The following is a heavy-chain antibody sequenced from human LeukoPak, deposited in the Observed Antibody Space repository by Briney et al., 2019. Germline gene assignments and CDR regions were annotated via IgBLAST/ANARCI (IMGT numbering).Heavy chain of an antibody. CDR1: GFTFSSYS. CDR3: ARAPPSDY. CDR2: ISFSGSTI. Sequence: GEALRLSCAASGFTFSSYSMNWVRQAPGKGLDWVSYISFSGSTIYYADSVKGRFTISRDNSKNTLYLQMNSLRAEDTAVYYCARAPPSDYWGQGTLVTVSS. V-gene: IGHV3-48*01. J-gene: IGHJ4*02.